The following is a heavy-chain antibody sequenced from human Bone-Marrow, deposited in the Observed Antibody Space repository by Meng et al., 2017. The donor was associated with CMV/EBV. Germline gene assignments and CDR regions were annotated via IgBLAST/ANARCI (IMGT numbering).Heavy chain of an antibody. D-gene: IGHD5-18*01. CDR3: AKDDGYSYGHFN. Sequence: GGSLRLSCAASGFTFSSYGMHWVRQAPGKGLEWVAFIRYDGSNKYYADSVKGRFTISRDNSKNSLYLQMNSLRAEDTALYYCAKDDGYSYGHFNWGQGTLVTVSS. V-gene: IGHV3-30*02. J-gene: IGHJ4*02. CDR1: GFTFSSYG. CDR2: IRYDGSNK.